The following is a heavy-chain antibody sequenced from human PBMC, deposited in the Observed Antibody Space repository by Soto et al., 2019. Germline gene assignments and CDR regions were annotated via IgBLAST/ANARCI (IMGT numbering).Heavy chain of an antibody. CDR2: ISYDGSNK. CDR1: GFTFSSYG. D-gene: IGHD1-26*01. Sequence: GGSLRLSCAASGFTFSSYGMHWVRQAPGKGLEWVAVISYDGSNKYYADSVKGRFTISRDNSKNTLYLQMNSLRAEDTAVYYCARGHGSYYVTHYYYGMDVWGQGTTVTVSS. CDR3: ARGHGSYYVTHYYYGMDV. V-gene: IGHV3-30*03. J-gene: IGHJ6*02.